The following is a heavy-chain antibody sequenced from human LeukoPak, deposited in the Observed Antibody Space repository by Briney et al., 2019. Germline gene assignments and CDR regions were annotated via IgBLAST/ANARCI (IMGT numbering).Heavy chain of an antibody. Sequence: GGSLRLSCAASGFPFSSYSMTWVRQAPGKGLEWVANIKPDGTTKFYVDSVKGRFTISRDSSENTVYLMMNNLRVEDTAVYYCFPHGSGSTWGQGTLVTVSS. D-gene: IGHD3-10*01. CDR3: FPHGSGST. V-gene: IGHV3-7*03. CDR2: IKPDGTTK. J-gene: IGHJ5*02. CDR1: GFPFSSYS.